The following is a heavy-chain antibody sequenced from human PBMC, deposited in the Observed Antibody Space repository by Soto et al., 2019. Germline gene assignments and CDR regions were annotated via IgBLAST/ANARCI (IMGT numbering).Heavy chain of an antibody. D-gene: IGHD2-2*01. Sequence: SETLSLTCAVYGGSFSGYYWSGIRQPPGTGLEWIGEINHSGSTNYNPSLKSRVTISVDTSKNQFSLKLSSVTAADTAVYYCARGGGHVVLPAPYRRIDYWGQGTLVTVSS. CDR2: INHSGST. CDR3: ARGGGHVVLPAPYRRIDY. J-gene: IGHJ4*02. V-gene: IGHV4-34*01. CDR1: GGSFSGYY.